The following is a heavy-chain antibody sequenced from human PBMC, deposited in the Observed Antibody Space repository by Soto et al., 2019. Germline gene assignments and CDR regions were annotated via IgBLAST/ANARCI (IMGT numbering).Heavy chain of an antibody. CDR3: ARGAVAGRSFDY. Sequence: GASVKVSCKASGYTFTSYYIHWVRQAPGQGLEWMGIINPSGGSTSYAQKFQGRVTMTRDTSTSTVYMGLSSLRSEDTAVYYCARGAVAGRSFDYCGQGTLVTVSS. J-gene: IGHJ4*02. CDR2: INPSGGST. V-gene: IGHV1-46*01. D-gene: IGHD6-19*01. CDR1: GYTFTSYY.